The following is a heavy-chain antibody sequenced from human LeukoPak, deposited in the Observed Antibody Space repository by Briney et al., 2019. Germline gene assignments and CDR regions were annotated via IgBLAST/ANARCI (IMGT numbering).Heavy chain of an antibody. J-gene: IGHJ4*02. CDR2: INRSGGT. Sequence: SETLSLTCAVYGGSFSDYYWSWIRQPPGKGLEWIGEINRSGGTDYTPSLKSRVTMSSDTSKKQSSLKLNSVTAADTAVYYCRQKRGGVDYWGQGTLVAVSS. CDR1: GGSFSDYY. V-gene: IGHV4-34*01. CDR3: RQKRGGVDY. D-gene: IGHD2-15*01.